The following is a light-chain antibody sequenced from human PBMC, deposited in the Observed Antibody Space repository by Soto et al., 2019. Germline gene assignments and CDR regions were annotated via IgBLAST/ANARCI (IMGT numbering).Light chain of an antibody. CDR1: SSDIGAYDS. V-gene: IGLV2-8*01. CDR2: EVT. Sequence: QSVLTQPASASGSPGQSVTISCTGPSSDIGAYDSVSWYQQHPGKVPKLLIYEVTKRPSGVPDRFSASKSGSTASLTVSGLQAEDEADYYCSSHGGANNFYVFGTGIKVPV. J-gene: IGLJ1*01. CDR3: SSHGGANNFYV.